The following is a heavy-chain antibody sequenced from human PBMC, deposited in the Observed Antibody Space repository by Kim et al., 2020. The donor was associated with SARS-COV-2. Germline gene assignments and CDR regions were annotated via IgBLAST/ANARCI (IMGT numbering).Heavy chain of an antibody. CDR1: GFTVSSNY. V-gene: IGHV3-53*04. J-gene: IGHJ4*02. CDR2: IYSDGST. D-gene: IGHD6-13*01. Sequence: GGSLRLSCAASGFTVSSNYMSWVRQAPGKGLEWVSVIYSDGSTYYADSVKGRFTISRHNSKNTLYLRMNSLRAEDTAVYYCARALFGYSSSWFLPQLDYWGQGTLVTVSS. CDR3: ARALFGYSSSWFLPQLDY.